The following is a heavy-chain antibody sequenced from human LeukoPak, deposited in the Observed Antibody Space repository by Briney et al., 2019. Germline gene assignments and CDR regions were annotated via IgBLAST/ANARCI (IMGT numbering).Heavy chain of an antibody. CDR2: ITHNGGTQ. CDR1: GFTFGNFA. CDR3: ARDAQSGAFSDFDY. J-gene: IGHJ4*02. D-gene: IGHD1-26*01. Sequence: GTSLRLSCEASGFTFGNFAIHWVRQVPGEGLEWVAIITHNGGTQYYADSVKGRFTISRDNSQSTVFLQMNSLRPEDTAVYYCARDAQSGAFSDFDYWGQGTLVTVSS. V-gene: IGHV3-30-3*01.